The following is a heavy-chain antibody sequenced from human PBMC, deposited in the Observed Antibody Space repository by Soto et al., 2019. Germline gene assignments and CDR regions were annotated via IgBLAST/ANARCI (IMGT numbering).Heavy chain of an antibody. J-gene: IGHJ3*02. CDR3: ARDGGTRAAFDI. CDR2: IYHSGST. Sequence: NPSETRSLTCSVSGSSISSGYYGGWIRQPPGKGLEWIGSIYHSGSTYYNPSLKSRVTISVDTSKNQFSLKLSSVTAADTAVYYCARDGGTRAAFDIWGQGTMVTVSS. V-gene: IGHV4-38-2*02. CDR1: GSSISSGYY. D-gene: IGHD3-16*01.